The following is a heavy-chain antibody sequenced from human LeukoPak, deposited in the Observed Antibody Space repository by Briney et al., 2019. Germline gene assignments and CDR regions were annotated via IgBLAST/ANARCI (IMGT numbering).Heavy chain of an antibody. Sequence: PGGSLRLSCAASGFTFSGHWMSWLRQAPGKGLEWVANIKQDGTEIYYVDSVKGRFIISRDNAKNSLYLQMNSLRAEDTAVYYCARDGSGWSVYWGQGTLVTVSS. CDR3: ARDGSGWSVY. J-gene: IGHJ4*02. CDR2: IKQDGTEI. V-gene: IGHV3-7*01. CDR1: GFTFSGHW. D-gene: IGHD6-19*01.